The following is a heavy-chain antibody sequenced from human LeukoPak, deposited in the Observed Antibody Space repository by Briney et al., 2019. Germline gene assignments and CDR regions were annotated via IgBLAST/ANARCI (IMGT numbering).Heavy chain of an antibody. V-gene: IGHV3-23*01. J-gene: IGHJ4*02. Sequence: PGRSLRLSCAASGFTFSSYAMHWVRQAPGEGLEWVSAISGNDDRTYYADSVKGRFTISRDNSKNTLYLQMNSLRAEDTAVYYCAKDCGGDCYYDSVYWGQGILVTVSS. CDR3: AKDCGGDCYYDSVY. CDR1: GFTFSSYA. CDR2: ISGNDDRT. D-gene: IGHD2-21*02.